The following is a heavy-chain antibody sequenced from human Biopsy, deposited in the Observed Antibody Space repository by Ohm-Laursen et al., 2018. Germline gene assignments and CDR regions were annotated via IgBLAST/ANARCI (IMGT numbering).Heavy chain of an antibody. CDR1: GVYISDYY. Sequence: GTLSLTCRVSGVYISDYYWSWIRQPPGRGLEWVGSIYYSGSTNYNPSLKSRVTISADTSNSQLSLPLTSVTAADTAVYYCASRGLVMASDYYFDDWGQGTLVTVSS. V-gene: IGHV4-59*08. CDR3: ASRGLVMASDYYFDD. J-gene: IGHJ4*02. CDR2: IYYSGST. D-gene: IGHD3/OR15-3a*01.